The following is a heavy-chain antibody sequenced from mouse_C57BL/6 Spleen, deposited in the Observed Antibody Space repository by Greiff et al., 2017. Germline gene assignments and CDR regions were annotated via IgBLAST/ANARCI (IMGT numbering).Heavy chain of an antibody. Sequence: EVKLMESGPGLVKPSQSLSLTCSVTGYSITSGYYWNWIRQFPGNKLEWMGYISYDGSNNYNPSLKNRISITRDTSTNQFFLKLNSVTTEDTATYYCARGGSSRAMDYWGQGTSVTVSS. J-gene: IGHJ4*01. CDR3: ARGGSSRAMDY. D-gene: IGHD1-1*01. V-gene: IGHV3-6*01. CDR1: GYSITSGYY. CDR2: ISYDGSN.